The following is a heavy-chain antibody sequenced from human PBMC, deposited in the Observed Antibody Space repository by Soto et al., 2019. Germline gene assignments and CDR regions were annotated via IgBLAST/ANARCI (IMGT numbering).Heavy chain of an antibody. D-gene: IGHD2-15*01. CDR2: IYYSGST. CDR1: GGSSSSSSYY. V-gene: IGHV4-39*02. Sequence: SYTVSLPGSIAGGSSSSSSYYRSWLSQPPGKGLEWIGSIYYSGSTYYNPSLKSRVTIAVDTSKKQFSLKLSSVTAADTAVYYCSRDVLVVAEMTVNWFDPWGQGT. J-gene: IGHJ5*02. CDR3: SRDVLVVAEMTVNWFDP.